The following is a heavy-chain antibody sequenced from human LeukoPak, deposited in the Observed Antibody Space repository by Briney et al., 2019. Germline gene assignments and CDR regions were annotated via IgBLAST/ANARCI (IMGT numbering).Heavy chain of an antibody. CDR1: GYTFISYG. J-gene: IGHJ4*02. CDR3: ARGHYSGYGKTPLDY. D-gene: IGHD5-12*01. CDR2: MNPISGNT. Sequence: GASVKVSCKASGYTFISYGFDWVRQAPGQGLEWMGWMNPISGNTGYAQKFQGRVTMTRNTSISTAYMELSSLRSDDTAVYYCARGHYSGYGKTPLDYWGQGTLVTVSS. V-gene: IGHV1-8*02.